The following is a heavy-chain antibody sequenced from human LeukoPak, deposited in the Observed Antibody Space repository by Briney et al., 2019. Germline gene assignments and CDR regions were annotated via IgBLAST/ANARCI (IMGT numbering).Heavy chain of an antibody. Sequence: SETLSLTCTVSGGSISSSSYYWGWIRQPPGKGLEWIGSIYYSGSTYYNPSLKSRVTISVDTSKNQFSLKLSSVTAADTAVYYCASFQWLVHVENYWGQGTLVTVSS. CDR1: GGSISSSSYY. CDR3: ASFQWLVHVENY. CDR2: IYYSGST. V-gene: IGHV4-39*01. D-gene: IGHD6-19*01. J-gene: IGHJ4*02.